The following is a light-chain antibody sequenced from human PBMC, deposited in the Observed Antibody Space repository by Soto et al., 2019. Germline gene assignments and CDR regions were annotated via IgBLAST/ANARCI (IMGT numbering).Light chain of an antibody. Sequence: DIQMTQSPSSLSASVGDRVTITCRSSQSISSYLNWYQQKPGKAPKLLIFTASTLQSGVPSRFSGSGSGTEFTLTISSLQSEDFAFYYCQQCNNWPRTFGQGTKVDI. CDR2: TAS. V-gene: IGKV1-39*01. CDR3: QQCNNWPRT. J-gene: IGKJ1*01. CDR1: QSISSY.